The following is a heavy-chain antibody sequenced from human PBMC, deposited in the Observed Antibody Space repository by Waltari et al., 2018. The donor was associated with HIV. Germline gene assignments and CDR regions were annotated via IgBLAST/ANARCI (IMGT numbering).Heavy chain of an antibody. CDR3: ARVPSGRSKGYGMDV. J-gene: IGHJ6*02. CDR2: IYYSGST. V-gene: IGHV4-39*07. CDR1: GGSISSSSYY. Sequence: QLQLQESGPGLVKPSETLSLTCTVSGGSISSSSYYWGWIRQPPGKGLEWIGSIYYSGSTYYNPSLKSRVTISVDTSKNQFSLKLSSVTAADTAVYYCARVPSGRSKGYGMDVWGQGTTVTVSS. D-gene: IGHD6-19*01.